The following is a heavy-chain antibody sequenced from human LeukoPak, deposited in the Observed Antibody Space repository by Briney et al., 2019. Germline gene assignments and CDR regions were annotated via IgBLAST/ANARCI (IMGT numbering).Heavy chain of an antibody. CDR1: GFTFSKYW. D-gene: IGHD6-19*01. Sequence: PGGSLRLSCAASGFTFSKYWMLWVRQAPGKGLESVSRINTDGNVTTYADPVKGRFTVSRDNADNTMFLQMSSVRDEDTAVYYCATKQWLAPPPDSWGQGTPVTVSS. J-gene: IGHJ4*02. CDR2: INTDGNVT. V-gene: IGHV3-74*01. CDR3: ATKQWLAPPPDS.